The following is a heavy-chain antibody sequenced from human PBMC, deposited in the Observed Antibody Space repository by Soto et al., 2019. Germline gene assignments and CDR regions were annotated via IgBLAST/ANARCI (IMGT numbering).Heavy chain of an antibody. D-gene: IGHD3-10*01. Sequence: GGSHRLSCASSGFTFSDYYMSWIRQAPGKGLEWVSYISSSGSTIYYADSVKGRFTISRDNAKNSLYLQMNSLRAEDTAVYYCARDKLSDSGFLGGYYYMDVWGKGTTVTVSS. CDR3: ARDKLSDSGFLGGYYYMDV. CDR2: ISSSGSTI. CDR1: GFTFSDYY. V-gene: IGHV3-11*01. J-gene: IGHJ6*03.